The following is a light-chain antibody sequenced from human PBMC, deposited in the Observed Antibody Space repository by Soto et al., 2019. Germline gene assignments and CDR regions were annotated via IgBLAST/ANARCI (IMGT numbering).Light chain of an antibody. CDR1: QSLVYSNGNTY. Sequence: DVVMTQSPLSLPVTLGQPASISCRSSQSLVYSNGNTYLHWFQQRPGQSPRRLICKVSNRDSGVPDRFSGSGSGTDFTLRINRVEAEDVGVYYCLQGTHWPPTFGQGTKVEI. CDR3: LQGTHWPPT. V-gene: IGKV2-30*01. J-gene: IGKJ1*01. CDR2: KVS.